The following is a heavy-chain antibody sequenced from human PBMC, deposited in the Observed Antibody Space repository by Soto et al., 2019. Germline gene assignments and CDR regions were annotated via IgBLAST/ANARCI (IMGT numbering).Heavy chain of an antibody. D-gene: IGHD6-19*01. CDR2: IYETGRT. V-gene: IGHV4-39*01. CDR3: ARHGWLVQPYYFDY. Sequence: LSLTCSVSGGSINRSPYYWDWIRQSPGKGLEWIGSIYETGRTNHNPLLKSRVTMTVDTSRNQFSLKLSSVIAADTAVYYCARHGWLVQPYYFDYWGQGTLVTVSS. J-gene: IGHJ4*02. CDR1: GGSINRSPYY.